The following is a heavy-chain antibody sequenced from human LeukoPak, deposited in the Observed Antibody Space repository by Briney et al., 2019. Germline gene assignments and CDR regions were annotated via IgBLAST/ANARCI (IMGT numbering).Heavy chain of an antibody. CDR1: GDTSNTYA. J-gene: IGHJ3*02. CDR3: ARDKVGTAIAFDI. CDR2: IIPIFGTA. D-gene: IGHD2-21*02. V-gene: IGHV1-69*05. Sequence: SVKVSCKASGDTSNTYAISWVRQAPGQGLEWMGRIIPIFGTANYAQKFQGRVTITTDESTSTAYMELSSLRSEDTAVYYCARDKVGTAIAFDIWGQGTMVTVSS.